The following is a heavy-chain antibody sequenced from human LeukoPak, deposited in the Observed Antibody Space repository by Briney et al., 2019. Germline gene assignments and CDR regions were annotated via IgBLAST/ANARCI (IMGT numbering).Heavy chain of an antibody. J-gene: IGHJ4*02. CDR1: GFTFSSYC. V-gene: IGHV3-23*01. D-gene: IGHD1-26*01. Sequence: GGSLRLSCAASGFTFSSYCMSWVRQAPGRGLEWVSAISNYGTYYADSVKGRFTISRDSSKNTLFLQMNSLRAEDTAVYYCAKREGGATKHFDYWGQGTLVTISS. CDR3: AKREGGATKHFDY. CDR2: ISNYGT.